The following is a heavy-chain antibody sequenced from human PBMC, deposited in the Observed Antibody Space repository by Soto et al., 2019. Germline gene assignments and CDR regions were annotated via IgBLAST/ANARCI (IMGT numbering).Heavy chain of an antibody. CDR3: AKDQNVNYYDFWSGYPSNWFDP. Sequence: GSLRLSCAASGFTFSSYAMSWVRQAPGKGLEWVSAISGSGGSTYYADSVKGRFTISRDNSKNTLYLQMNSLRAEDTAVYYCAKDQNVNYYDFWSGYPSNWFDPWGQGTQVTVSS. V-gene: IGHV3-23*01. CDR1: GFTFSSYA. CDR2: ISGSGGST. J-gene: IGHJ5*02. D-gene: IGHD3-3*01.